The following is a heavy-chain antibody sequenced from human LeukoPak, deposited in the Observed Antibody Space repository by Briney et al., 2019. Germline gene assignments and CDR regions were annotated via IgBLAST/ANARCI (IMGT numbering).Heavy chain of an antibody. CDR1: GYTFTGYY. Sequence: GASVKVSCKASGYTFTGYYMHWVRQAPGQGLEWMGWINPNSGGTNYAQKFQGRVTMTRDTSISTAYMELSRLRSDDTAVYYCAREGGSSSSNNWFDPWGQGTLVTVSS. CDR3: AREGGSSSSNNWFDP. V-gene: IGHV1-2*02. J-gene: IGHJ5*02. D-gene: IGHD6-6*01. CDR2: INPNSGGT.